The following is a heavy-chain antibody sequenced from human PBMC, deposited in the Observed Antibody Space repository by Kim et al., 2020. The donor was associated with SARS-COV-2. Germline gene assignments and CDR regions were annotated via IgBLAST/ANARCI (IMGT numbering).Heavy chain of an antibody. J-gene: IGHJ4*02. V-gene: IGHV3-49*03. CDR1: GLNFADYA. Sequence: GGSLRLSCTTSGLNFADYAMSWFLQAPGKGLEWVAFIRSKRYDETTEYAASVKGRFIISRDDSKRIAYLQMNGLKTEDTAVYYCTSGPYYYDSAAYYHDYWGQGTLVTVSS. CDR3: TSGPYYYDSAAYYHDY. CDR2: IRSKRYDETT. D-gene: IGHD3-22*01.